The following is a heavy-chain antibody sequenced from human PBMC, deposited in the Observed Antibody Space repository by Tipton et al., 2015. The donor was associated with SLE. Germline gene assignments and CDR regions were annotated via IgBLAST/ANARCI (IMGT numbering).Heavy chain of an antibody. J-gene: IGHJ4*02. V-gene: IGHV4-61*01. CDR2: IYSSGST. CDR3: ARGDFDFDY. D-gene: IGHD3/OR15-3a*01. CDR1: GGSVSSGSYY. Sequence: TLSLTCTVSGGSVSSGSYYWSWIRQPPGKGLEWIGYIYSSGSTKYNPSLKSRVTISVDTSKNQFSLKLSSVTAADTAVYYCARGDFDFDYWGQGTLVTVSS.